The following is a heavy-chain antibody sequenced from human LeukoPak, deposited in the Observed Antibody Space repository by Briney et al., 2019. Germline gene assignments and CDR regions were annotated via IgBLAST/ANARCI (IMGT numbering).Heavy chain of an antibody. CDR3: ARSLEWLLFDWFDP. V-gene: IGHV1-18*01. D-gene: IGHD3-3*01. CDR1: GYTFTSYG. Sequence: ASVKVSCKASGYTFTSYGISWVRRAPGQGLEWMGWISAYNGNTNYAQKLQGRVTMTTDTSTSTAYIELRGLRSDDTAVYYCARSLEWLLFDWFDPWGQGTLVTVSS. J-gene: IGHJ5*02. CDR2: ISAYNGNT.